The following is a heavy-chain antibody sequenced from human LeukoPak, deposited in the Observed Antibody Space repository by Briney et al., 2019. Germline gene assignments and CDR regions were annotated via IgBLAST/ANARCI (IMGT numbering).Heavy chain of an antibody. CDR2: IYYSGSI. CDR3: ARLYCSGGDCYFNWFDP. CDR1: GGSISTYY. V-gene: IGHV4-59*08. D-gene: IGHD2-15*01. Sequence: SETLSLTCTVSGGSISTYYWSWLRQPPGKGLEWIGYIYYSGSINYNPSLKSRVTISIDTSENQFSLKLSSVTAADTAVYYCARLYCSGGDCYFNWFDPWGQGTLVTVSS. J-gene: IGHJ5*02.